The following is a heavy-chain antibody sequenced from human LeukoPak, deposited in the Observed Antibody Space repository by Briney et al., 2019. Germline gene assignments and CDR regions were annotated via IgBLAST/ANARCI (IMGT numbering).Heavy chain of an antibody. CDR3: ARRGGRNGWGDFDY. Sequence: GGSLRLSCGASGFSFSTYAMNWVRQAPGEGLEWVSTISVSGDSTFYADSVQGRFTISRDTSKNSLSLHMNSLRAEDTAVYFCARRGGRNGWGDFDYWGQGTLVTVSS. J-gene: IGHJ4*02. D-gene: IGHD3-10*01. V-gene: IGHV3-23*01. CDR2: ISVSGDST. CDR1: GFSFSTYA.